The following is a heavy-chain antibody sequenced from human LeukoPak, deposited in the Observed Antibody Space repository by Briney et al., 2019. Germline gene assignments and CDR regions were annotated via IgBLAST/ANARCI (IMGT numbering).Heavy chain of an antibody. CDR3: ARDGPAQMVEFDY. J-gene: IGHJ4*02. V-gene: IGHV1-2*02. CDR2: IYPNNGAT. Sequence: ASVKVSCKASGYTFSGTGWYLYWLRQAPGQGLECMGWIYPNNGATAYAQKFQGRVAMTRDTSISTAYTELRRLRPDDTAVYYCARDGPAQMVEFDYWGQGTLVTVSS. CDR1: GYTFSGTGWY. D-gene: IGHD3-10*01.